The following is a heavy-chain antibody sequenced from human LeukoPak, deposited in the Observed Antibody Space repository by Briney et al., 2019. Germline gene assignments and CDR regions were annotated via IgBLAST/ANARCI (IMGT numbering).Heavy chain of an antibody. Sequence: ASVKVSCKASGYTFTGYYMHWVRQAPGRGLEWMGWINPNSGGTNYAQKFQGRVTMTRDTSISTAYMELSRLRSDDTAVYYCAREPRGSYSFDYWGQGTLVTVSS. CDR2: INPNSGGT. J-gene: IGHJ4*02. CDR3: AREPRGSYSFDY. V-gene: IGHV1-2*02. D-gene: IGHD1-26*01. CDR1: GYTFTGYY.